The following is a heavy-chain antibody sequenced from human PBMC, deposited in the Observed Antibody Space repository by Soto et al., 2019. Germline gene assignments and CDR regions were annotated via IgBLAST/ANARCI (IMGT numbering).Heavy chain of an antibody. D-gene: IGHD6-19*01. CDR2: SSAFNGNT. V-gene: IGHV1-18*01. CDR3: ARDRGVAPPVAGNTHYYYYMDV. Sequence: QDQLLQSGAEVKKPGASVTVSCKASGYSFTNYGITWVRQAPGQGLEWMGWSSAFNGNTHYAQKLQGRVTMTPDASTSTAYMQLRSLRSDDTAVYYCARDRGVAPPVAGNTHYYYYMDVWGKGTTVTVSS. J-gene: IGHJ6*03. CDR1: GYSFTNYG.